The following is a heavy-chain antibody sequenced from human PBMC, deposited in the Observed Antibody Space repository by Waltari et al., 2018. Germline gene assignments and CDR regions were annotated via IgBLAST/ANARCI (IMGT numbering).Heavy chain of an antibody. D-gene: IGHD2-2*02. V-gene: IGHV3-72*01. J-gene: IGHJ6*02. CDR3: VRSYTASPMDV. Sequence: EVQLVASGGDLVQPGGSLRLSCAGSGFTFSDHYIDWVRQAPGKGLEWLGRTRNKENSYSTVYAASVKGRFTISRDDSKNLAYLQMNSLGIDDTAIYYCVRSYTASPMDVWGQGTTVTVSS. CDR2: TRNKENSYST. CDR1: GFTFSDHY.